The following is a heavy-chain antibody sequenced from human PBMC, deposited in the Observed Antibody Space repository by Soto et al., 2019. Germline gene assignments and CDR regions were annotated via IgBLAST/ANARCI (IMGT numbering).Heavy chain of an antibody. CDR3: ARGLYSSSWSY. J-gene: IGHJ4*02. CDR2: IYYSGST. Sequence: PSETLSLTCTVSGGSISSYYWSWIRQPPGKGLEWIGYIYYSGSTNYNPSLKSRVTISVDTSKNQFSLKLSSVTAADTAVYYCARGLYSSSWSYWGQGTLVTVSS. D-gene: IGHD6-13*01. CDR1: GGSISSYY. V-gene: IGHV4-59*01.